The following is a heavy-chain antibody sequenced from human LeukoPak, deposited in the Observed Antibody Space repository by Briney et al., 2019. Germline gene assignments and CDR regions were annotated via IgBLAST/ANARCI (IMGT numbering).Heavy chain of an antibody. V-gene: IGHV4-34*01. CDR1: GGSFSGYY. Sequence: PSETLSLTCAVYGGSFSGYYWSWIRQPPGKGLEWIGEINHSGSTNYNPSLMSRVTISVDTSKNQFSLKLSSVTAADTAVYYCARRRGVPLSYLDYWGQGTLVTVSS. CDR3: ARRRGVPLSYLDY. D-gene: IGHD3-10*01. J-gene: IGHJ4*02. CDR2: INHSGST.